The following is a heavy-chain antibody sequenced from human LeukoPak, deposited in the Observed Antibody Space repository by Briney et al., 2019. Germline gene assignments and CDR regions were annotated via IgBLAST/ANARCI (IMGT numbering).Heavy chain of an antibody. J-gene: IGHJ3*02. CDR3: ARVDSDSSGSLMDAFDI. D-gene: IGHD3-22*01. CDR2: IYTSGST. V-gene: IGHV4-61*02. CDR1: GGSISSGSYY. Sequence: SETLSLTCTVSGGSISSGSYYWSWIRQPAGKGLEWIGRIYTSGSTNYNPSLRSRVTISVDTSKNQFSLKLSSVTAADTAVYYCARVDSDSSGSLMDAFDIWGQGTMVTVSS.